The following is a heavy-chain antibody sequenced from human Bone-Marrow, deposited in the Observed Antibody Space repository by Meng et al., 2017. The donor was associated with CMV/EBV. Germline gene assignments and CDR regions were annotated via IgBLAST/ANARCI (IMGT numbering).Heavy chain of an antibody. CDR3: AIRDYDFWSGYYSGWFDP. V-gene: IGHV4-34*01. D-gene: IGHD3-3*01. CDR1: SFSGYY. J-gene: IGHJ5*02. Sequence: SFSGYYWSWISQHPGKGLEWIGEINHSGSTNYNPSLKSRVTLSVDTSKNQFSLKLSSVTAADTAVYYCAIRDYDFWSGYYSGWFDPWGQGTLVTVSS. CDR2: INHSGST.